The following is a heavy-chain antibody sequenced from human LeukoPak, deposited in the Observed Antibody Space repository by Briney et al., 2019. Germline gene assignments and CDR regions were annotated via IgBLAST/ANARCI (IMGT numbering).Heavy chain of an antibody. Sequence: ASVKVSCKASGDNFISYGMSWVRQASGQGLEWMGWIRASNGDTNYAQKFQGRVTMTTDTFTTTAYMELRSLRSDDTAVYYCATHNPTQAFDCWGQGTLVTVSS. J-gene: IGHJ4*02. CDR1: GDNFISYG. CDR3: ATHNPTQAFDC. CDR2: IRASNGDT. D-gene: IGHD1-14*01. V-gene: IGHV1-18*01.